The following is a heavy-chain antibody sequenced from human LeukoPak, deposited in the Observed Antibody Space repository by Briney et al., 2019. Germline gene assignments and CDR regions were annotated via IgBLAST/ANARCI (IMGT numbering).Heavy chain of an antibody. CDR1: GYSFTTYW. CDR3: ARRRWADAFDI. D-gene: IGHD4-23*01. CDR2: IYPGDSDT. Sequence: GESLKISCKDSGYSFTTYWIAWVRQMPGKGLEWMGIIYPGDSDTTYSPSFQGQVTISADKSISTAYLQWNSLRASDTAMYYCARRRWADAFDIWGQGTMVTVSS. V-gene: IGHV5-51*01. J-gene: IGHJ3*02.